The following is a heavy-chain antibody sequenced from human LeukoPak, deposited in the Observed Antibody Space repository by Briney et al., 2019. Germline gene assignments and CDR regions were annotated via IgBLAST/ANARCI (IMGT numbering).Heavy chain of an antibody. CDR2: INSDGSST. CDR3: AEITYCGGDCYRAGDAFDI. D-gene: IGHD2-21*02. V-gene: IGHV3-74*01. Sequence: PGGSLRLSCAASGFTFSSYWMHWVRQAPGKGLVWVSRINSDGSSTSYADSVKGRFTIPRDNAKNTLYLQMNSLRAEDTAVYYCAEITYCGGDCYRAGDAFDIWGQGTMVTVSS. J-gene: IGHJ3*02. CDR1: GFTFSSYW.